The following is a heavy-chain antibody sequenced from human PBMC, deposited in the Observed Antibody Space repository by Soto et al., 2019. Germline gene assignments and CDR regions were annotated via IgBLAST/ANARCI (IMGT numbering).Heavy chain of an antibody. CDR2: ISSSGSTM. CDR1: GFTFISYE. Sequence: WGSLRLSCAGSGFTFISYEMNCFRHSPGKGLEWVSYISSSGSTMYYADSVKGRFTISRDNAKNSLYLQMNSLRAEDTAVYYCVRRYCSSTSCTFDFWGQGALVTVSS. CDR3: VRRYCSSTSCTFDF. D-gene: IGHD2-2*01. V-gene: IGHV3-48*03. J-gene: IGHJ4*02.